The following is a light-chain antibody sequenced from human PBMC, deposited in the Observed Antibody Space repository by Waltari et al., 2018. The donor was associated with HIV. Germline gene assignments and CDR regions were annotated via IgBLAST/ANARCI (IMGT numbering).Light chain of an antibody. CDR3: CSYAGTYTYV. J-gene: IGLJ1*01. CDR2: EVS. Sequence: QSALTQPRSVSGSPGQSVTISCTGTSSDIGYFDYVSCYQQYPGKAPKVIIYEVSQRPSGVPDRFTASKSGITASLTISGLQYEYEADYYCCSYAGTYTYVFGTGTTVTVL. CDR1: SSDIGYFDY. V-gene: IGLV2-11*01.